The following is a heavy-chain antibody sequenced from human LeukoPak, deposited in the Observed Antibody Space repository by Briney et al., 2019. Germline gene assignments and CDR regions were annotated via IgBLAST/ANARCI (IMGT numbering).Heavy chain of an antibody. Sequence: ASVKVSCKASGYTFTGYYMHWVRQAPGQGLEWMGWINPNSGGTNYAQKFQGRVTMTRDTSISTAYMELSRLRSDDTAVYYCARPYDSSGYYYWYFDLWGRGTLVTVSS. CDR3: ARPYDSSGYYYWYFDL. D-gene: IGHD3-22*01. CDR2: INPNSGGT. J-gene: IGHJ2*01. V-gene: IGHV1-2*02. CDR1: GYTFTGYY.